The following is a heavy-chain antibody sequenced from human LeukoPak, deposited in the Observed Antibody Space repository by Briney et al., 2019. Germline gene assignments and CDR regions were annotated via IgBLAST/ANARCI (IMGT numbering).Heavy chain of an antibody. CDR2: ISSSSSYI. Sequence: GGSLRLSCAASGFTFSSYSMNWVRLAPGKGLEWVSSISSSSSYIYYADSVKGRFTISRDNAKNSLYLQMNSLRAEDTAVYYCALELVGEYFQHWGQGTLVTVSS. V-gene: IGHV3-21*01. CDR3: ALELVGEYFQH. J-gene: IGHJ1*01. D-gene: IGHD1-26*01. CDR1: GFTFSSYS.